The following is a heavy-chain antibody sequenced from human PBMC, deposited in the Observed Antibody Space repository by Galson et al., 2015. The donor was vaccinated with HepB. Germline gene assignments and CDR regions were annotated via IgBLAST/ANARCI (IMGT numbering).Heavy chain of an antibody. CDR3: ARRRDTSGCLDY. CDR1: GSTFTGYY. D-gene: IGHD3-10*01. V-gene: IGHV1-2*02. J-gene: IGHJ4*02. Sequence: SVKVSCKASGSTFTGYYMHWVRQAPGQGLEWMGWINPNSGGTNYAQKFQGRVTMTRDTSISTAYLQWDSLKASDTAMYYCARRRDTSGCLDYWGQGTLVIVSS. CDR2: INPNSGGT.